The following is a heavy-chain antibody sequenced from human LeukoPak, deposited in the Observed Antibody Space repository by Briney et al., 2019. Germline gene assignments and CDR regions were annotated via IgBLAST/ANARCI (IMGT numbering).Heavy chain of an antibody. CDR3: AGILTGYYSLDY. CDR2: INHSGST. CDR1: GGSFSGYY. J-gene: IGHJ4*02. Sequence: SETLSLTCAVYGGSFSGYYWSWVRQPPGKGLEWIGEINHSGSTNYNPSLKSRVTISVDTSKNQFSLKLSSVTAADTAVYYCAGILTGYYSLDYWGQGTLVTVSS. D-gene: IGHD3-9*01. V-gene: IGHV4-34*01.